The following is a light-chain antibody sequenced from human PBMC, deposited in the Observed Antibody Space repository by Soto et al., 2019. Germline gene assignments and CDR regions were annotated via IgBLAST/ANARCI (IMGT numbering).Light chain of an antibody. CDR2: GAS. J-gene: IGKJ1*01. CDR1: QSVSSN. CDR3: QQYNNWPQWT. V-gene: IGKV3-15*01. Sequence: EIVMTQSPATLSVSPGERATLSCRASQSVSSNLAWYQQKPGQAPRLLIYGASTRATGIPARFSGSGSGTEFTLTTSSLQSEDFAVDYCQQYNNWPQWTFGQGTKVDIK.